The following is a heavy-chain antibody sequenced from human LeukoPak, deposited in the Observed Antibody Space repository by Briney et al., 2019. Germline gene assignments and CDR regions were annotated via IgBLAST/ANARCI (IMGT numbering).Heavy chain of an antibody. CDR1: GYSFTSYW. CDR3: ARGVVAATSWFDP. J-gene: IGHJ5*02. D-gene: IGHD2-15*01. Sequence: GESLKISCKGSGYSFTSYWIGWVRQMPGKGLEWMGIIYPGDSDTRYSPSFQGQVTVSADKSISTAYLQWSSLKASDTAMYYCARGVVAATSWFDPWGQGTLVTVSS. CDR2: IYPGDSDT. V-gene: IGHV5-51*01.